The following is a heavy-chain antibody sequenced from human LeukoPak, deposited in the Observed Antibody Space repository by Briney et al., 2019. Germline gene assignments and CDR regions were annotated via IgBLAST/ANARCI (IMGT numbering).Heavy chain of an antibody. V-gene: IGHV4-59*01. J-gene: IGHJ5*02. Sequence: SETLSLTCTVSGGSISNYYWSWIRQPPGKGLEWIGFIYYSGSTNYNPSLKSRVTISVETSKNQFSLKLKSVTAADTAVYYCARGGYYGSGNDFRFDPWGQGTLVTVSS. CDR1: GGSISNYY. CDR2: IYYSGST. D-gene: IGHD3-10*01. CDR3: ARGGYYGSGNDFRFDP.